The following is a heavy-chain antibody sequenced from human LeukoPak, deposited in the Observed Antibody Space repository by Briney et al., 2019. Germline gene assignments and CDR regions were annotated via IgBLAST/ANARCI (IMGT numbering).Heavy chain of an antibody. Sequence: GAPVKVSCKASGYTFTSYAIVWVRQAPGQGLEWMGGIIPIFGSANYAQKFQGRVTITTDESTSTAYMELSSLRSEDTAVYYCARVFRRWFDSWGQGTLVTVSS. CDR3: ARVFRRWFDS. CDR1: GYTFTSYA. V-gene: IGHV1-69*05. J-gene: IGHJ5*01. CDR2: IIPIFGSA. D-gene: IGHD1-14*01.